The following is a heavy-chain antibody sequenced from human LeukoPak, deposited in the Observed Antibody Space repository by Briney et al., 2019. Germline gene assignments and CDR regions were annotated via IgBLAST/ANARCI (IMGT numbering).Heavy chain of an antibody. V-gene: IGHV3-30*02. CDR2: IRYDGSNK. J-gene: IGHJ4*02. Sequence: GGSLRLSCAASGFTFSSYGMHWVRQAPGKGLEWVAFIRYDGSNKYYADSVKGRFTISRDNSKNTLYLQMNSLRGEDTAVYYCAKDPAVHSSSWYVVYWGQGTLVTVSS. CDR3: AKDPAVHSSSWYVVY. D-gene: IGHD6-13*01. CDR1: GFTFSSYG.